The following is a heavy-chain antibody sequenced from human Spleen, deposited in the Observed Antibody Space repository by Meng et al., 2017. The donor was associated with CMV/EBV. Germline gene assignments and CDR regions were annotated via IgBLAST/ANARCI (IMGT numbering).Heavy chain of an antibody. Sequence: GESLKISCAASGFTFSSYWMSWVRQAPGKGLEWVANIKQDGSEKYYVDSVKGRFTISRDNANNSLSLQMSSLRGDDTAVYYCTRVDCSGPSCHLRPFDIWGQGTLVTVSS. CDR3: TRVDCSGPSCHLRPFDI. J-gene: IGHJ3*02. CDR2: IKQDGSEK. CDR1: GFTFSSYW. V-gene: IGHV3-7*01. D-gene: IGHD2-15*01.